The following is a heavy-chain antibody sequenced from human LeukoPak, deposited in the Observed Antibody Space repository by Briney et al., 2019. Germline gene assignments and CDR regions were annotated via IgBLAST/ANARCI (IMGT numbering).Heavy chain of an antibody. CDR1: GGSISSGSYY. CDR3: ARKYYYDSSGLAFDI. CDR2: IYTSGST. D-gene: IGHD3-22*01. V-gene: IGHV4-61*02. Sequence: SETLSLTCTVSGGSISSGSYYWSWIRQPAGKGLEWIGRIYTSGSTNYNPSLKSRVTISVDTSKNQFSLKLSSVTAADTAVYYYARKYYYDSSGLAFDIWGQGTMVTVSS. J-gene: IGHJ3*02.